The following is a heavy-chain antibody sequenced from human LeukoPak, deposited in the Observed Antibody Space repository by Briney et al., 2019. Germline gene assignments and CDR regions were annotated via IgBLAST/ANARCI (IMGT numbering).Heavy chain of an antibody. J-gene: IGHJ4*02. Sequence: ASVTVSFTASGYIFTINHMHWVRQAPGHGLEWMGIITPSSGSTRYAQNFQGRVSMTRDTSTSTVYMDLTSLRSEDTAVYYCARDLSDGWSSDYWGQGTLVTVSS. D-gene: IGHD5-24*01. V-gene: IGHV1-46*01. CDR1: GYIFTINH. CDR2: ITPSSGST. CDR3: ARDLSDGWSSDY.